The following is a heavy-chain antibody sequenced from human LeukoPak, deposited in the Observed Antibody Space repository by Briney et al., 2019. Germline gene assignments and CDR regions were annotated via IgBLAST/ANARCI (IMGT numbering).Heavy chain of an antibody. D-gene: IGHD5-24*01. CDR2: ISGDGSAT. CDR3: AREEEMATNTDY. CDR1: GFTFRRHW. J-gene: IGHJ4*02. Sequence: PGGSLRLSCAASGFTFRRHWMHWVRQAPGKGLVWVSRISGDGSATYYADSVKGRFSISRDNPKNTLYLHMHSLRADDTAVYYCAREEEMATNTDYWGQGTPVTVSS. V-gene: IGHV3-74*01.